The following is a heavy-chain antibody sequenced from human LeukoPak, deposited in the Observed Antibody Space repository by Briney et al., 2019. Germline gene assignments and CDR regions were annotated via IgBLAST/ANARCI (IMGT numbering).Heavy chain of an antibody. CDR3: AKAGSIAAAGTYDY. CDR2: ISGSGGST. V-gene: IGHV3-23*01. J-gene: IGHJ4*02. Sequence: GGSLRLSCAASGFTFSSYAMSWVRQAPGEGLEWVSAISGSGGSTYYADSVKGRFTISRDNSKNTLYLQMNSLRAEDTAVYYCAKAGSIAAAGTYDYWGQGTLVTVSS. CDR1: GFTFSSYA. D-gene: IGHD6-13*01.